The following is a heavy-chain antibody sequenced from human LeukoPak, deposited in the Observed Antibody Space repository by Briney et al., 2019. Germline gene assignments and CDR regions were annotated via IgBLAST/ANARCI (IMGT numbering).Heavy chain of an antibody. CDR2: IWYDGSNK. CDR1: GFTFSSYG. V-gene: IGHV3-33*01. Sequence: GGSLRLSCAASGFTFSSYGMHWVRQAPGKGLEWVAVIWYDGSNKYYADSVKGRFTISRDNSKNTLYLQMNSLRAEDTAVYYCARGVEWNRGTGYSSSWPVYGMDVWGQGTTVTVSS. D-gene: IGHD6-13*01. J-gene: IGHJ6*02. CDR3: ARGVEWNRGTGYSSSWPVYGMDV.